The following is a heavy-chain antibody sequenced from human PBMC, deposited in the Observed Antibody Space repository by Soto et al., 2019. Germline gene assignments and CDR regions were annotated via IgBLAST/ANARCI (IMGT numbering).Heavy chain of an antibody. CDR1: EYKFTNHC. J-gene: IGHJ6*02. CDR3: ARVRYSSGWSVGMDV. V-gene: IGHV5-51*07. D-gene: IGHD6-19*01. CDR2: IYPGDSDT. Sequence: DAQKISGKGSEYKFTNHCVGWIHKMPGKGLEWMGIIYPGDSDTRYSPSFQGQVTISADKSISTAYLQWSSLKASDTAMYYCARVRYSSGWSVGMDVWGQGTTVTVSS.